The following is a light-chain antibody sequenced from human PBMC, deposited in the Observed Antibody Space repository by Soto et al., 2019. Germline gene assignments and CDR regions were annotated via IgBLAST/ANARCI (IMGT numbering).Light chain of an antibody. CDR3: QQYDSYLWT. CDR1: QSISNW. V-gene: IGKV1-5*01. CDR2: DAS. Sequence: DIQMTQSPSTLSASVGDRVTITCRASQSISNWLAWYQQKPGKAPNLLIYDASSLESGVPSRFSGSGSGTEFTLTISSLQPDDIASYYCQQYDSYLWTFGQGTKVEI. J-gene: IGKJ1*01.